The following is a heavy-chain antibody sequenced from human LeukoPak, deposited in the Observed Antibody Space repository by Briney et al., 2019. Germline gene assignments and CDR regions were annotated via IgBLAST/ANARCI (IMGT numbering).Heavy chain of an antibody. Sequence: GGSLRLSCAASGFTFSSYSMNWVRQAPGKGLEWVSSISSSSSYIYYADSVKGRFTTSRDNAKNSLYLQMNSLRAEDTAVYYCARDRVYGDYGRNWFDPWGQGTLVTVSS. CDR3: ARDRVYGDYGRNWFDP. D-gene: IGHD4-17*01. CDR1: GFTFSSYS. V-gene: IGHV3-21*01. J-gene: IGHJ5*02. CDR2: ISSSSSYI.